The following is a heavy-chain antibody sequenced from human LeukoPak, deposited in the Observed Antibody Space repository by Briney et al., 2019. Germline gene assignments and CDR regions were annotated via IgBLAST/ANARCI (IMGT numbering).Heavy chain of an antibody. CDR3: AKDAERGFDYSNSLEY. Sequence: GGSLRLSCAASGFTYSHHGMHWVRQAPGKGLEWVAVIWSDGTEKYYADSVKGRFTISRDNSKNTLYLEMNSLRGEDAAVYYCAKDAERGFDYSNSLEYWGLGTLVTVSS. V-gene: IGHV3-33*03. D-gene: IGHD4-11*01. J-gene: IGHJ4*02. CDR2: IWSDGTEK. CDR1: GFTYSHHG.